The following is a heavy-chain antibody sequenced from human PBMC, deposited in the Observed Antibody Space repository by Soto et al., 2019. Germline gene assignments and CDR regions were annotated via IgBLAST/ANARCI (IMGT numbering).Heavy chain of an antibody. CDR3: ARRYGSSFDI. CDR1: GGSISSYY. J-gene: IGHJ3*02. D-gene: IGHD3-10*01. V-gene: IGHV4-59*08. CDR2: IYYSGST. Sequence: QVQLQESGPGLVKPSETLSLTCTVSGGSISSYYWGWIRQPPGKGLEWIGYIYYSGSTNYNPSLKSRVTISVDTSKNQFSRKLSSVTAADTAVYYCARRYGSSFDIWGQGTMVTVSS.